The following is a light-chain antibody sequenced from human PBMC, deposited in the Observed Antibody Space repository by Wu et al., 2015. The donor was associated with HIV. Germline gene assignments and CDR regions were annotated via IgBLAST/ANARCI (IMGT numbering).Light chain of an antibody. V-gene: IGKV3-20*01. J-gene: IGKJ4*01. CDR2: GAS. CDR1: QSVSNSY. CDR3: QQYGSSPLT. Sequence: EIVLTQSPGTLSLSPGERATLSCRASQSVSNSYLAWYQQKPGQSPRLLIYGASSRATGIPDRFSGSGSGTDFTLTISRLEPEXFALYFCQQYGSSPLTFGGGTKVEVK.